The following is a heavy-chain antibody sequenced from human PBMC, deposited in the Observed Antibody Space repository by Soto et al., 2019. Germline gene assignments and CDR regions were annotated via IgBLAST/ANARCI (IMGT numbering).Heavy chain of an antibody. V-gene: IGHV4-39*01. CDR3: ARYSPELWFGELSWFDP. J-gene: IGHJ5*02. CDR2: IYYSGST. D-gene: IGHD3-10*01. Sequence: PSETLSLTCTVSGGSISSSSYYWGWIRQPPGNSLEWIGSIYYSGSTYYNPSLKSRVTISVDTSKNQFSLKLSSVTAADTAVYYCARYSPELWFGELSWFDPWGQGTLVTVSS. CDR1: GGSISSSSYY.